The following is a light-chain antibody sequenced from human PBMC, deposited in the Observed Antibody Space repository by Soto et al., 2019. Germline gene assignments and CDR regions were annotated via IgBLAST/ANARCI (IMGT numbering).Light chain of an antibody. J-gene: IGKJ4*01. V-gene: IGKV2-28*01. CDR1: QSLLHSNGYNY. CDR3: MQALQTPLT. CDR2: LGS. Sequence: DIVMTQSPLSLPVTPGESASISCRSSQSLLHSNGYNYLDWYLQKPGQSPQLLIYLGSNRASGVPDRFSGSGSGTDFTLKISRVEAEDDCMQALQTPLTFGGGTKVEIK.